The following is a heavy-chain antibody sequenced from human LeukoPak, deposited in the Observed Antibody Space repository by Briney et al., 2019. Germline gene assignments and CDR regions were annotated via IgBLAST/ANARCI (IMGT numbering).Heavy chain of an antibody. D-gene: IGHD3-16*01. CDR3: AKDCYDALCILGQFGFDY. V-gene: IGHV3-23*01. CDR1: GFTFSSYA. CDR2: ISGSGGST. Sequence: PGGSLRLSCAASGFTFSSYAMSWVRQAPGKGLEWVSAISGSGGSTYYADSVKGRFTISRDNSKNTLYLQMNSLRAEDTAVYYCAKDCYDALCILGQFGFDYWGQGTLVTVSS. J-gene: IGHJ4*02.